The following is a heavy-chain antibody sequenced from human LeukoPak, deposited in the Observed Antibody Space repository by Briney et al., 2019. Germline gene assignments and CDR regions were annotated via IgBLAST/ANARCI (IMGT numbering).Heavy chain of an antibody. CDR3: ARGKGYCSGGSCYRPYYFDY. J-gene: IGHJ4*02. V-gene: IGHV1-69*05. CDR2: IIPIFGTA. Sequence: SVKVSCKASGGTFSSYAISWVRQAPGQGLEWMGRIIPIFGTANYAQKFQGRVTITTDESTSTAYMELSSLRSEDTAVYYCARGKGYCSGGSCYRPYYFDYWGQGTPVTVSS. CDR1: GGTFSSYA. D-gene: IGHD2-15*01.